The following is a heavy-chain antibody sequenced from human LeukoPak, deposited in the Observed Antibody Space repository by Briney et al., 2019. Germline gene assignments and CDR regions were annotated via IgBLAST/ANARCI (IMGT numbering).Heavy chain of an antibody. J-gene: IGHJ5*02. CDR2: IYHSGST. V-gene: IGHV4-4*02. CDR3: ARGYCTSTTCPNWFDP. Sequence: PSETLSLTCAVSGGSISSSYWWSWIRQPPGKGLEWIGEIYHSGSTNYNLSLKSRVTISVDKSKNQFSLKLNSVTAADTAVYYCARGYCTSTTCPNWFDPWGQGTLVTVSS. D-gene: IGHD2-2*01. CDR1: GGSISSSYW.